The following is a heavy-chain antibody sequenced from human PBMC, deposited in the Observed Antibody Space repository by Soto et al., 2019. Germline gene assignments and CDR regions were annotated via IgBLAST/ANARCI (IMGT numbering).Heavy chain of an antibody. J-gene: IGHJ4*02. CDR3: AIQDCTNDVCLEAAVTVGGALEY. V-gene: IGHV3-74*01. D-gene: IGHD2-8*01. Sequence: EVQLVESGGGLVQPGKALRLSCAASGFTFSKYWMHWVRQAPGKGPVWVSYISGDATTTDYADSVKGRFTISRDNAKNTLYLQMDSLRVEDTAVYYCAIQDCTNDVCLEAAVTVGGALEYWGQGAQVTVTS. CDR2: ISGDATTT. CDR1: GFTFSKYW.